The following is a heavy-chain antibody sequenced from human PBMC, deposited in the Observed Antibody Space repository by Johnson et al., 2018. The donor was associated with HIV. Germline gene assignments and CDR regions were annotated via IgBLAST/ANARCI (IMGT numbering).Heavy chain of an antibody. Sequence: QVQLVESGGGVVQPGRSLRLSCAASGFTFSSYGMHWVRQAPGKGLEWVAVIRYDGSNKYYADSVKGRFTISRDNSKNTLYLQMNSLRAEDTAVYYCATDQVGRIYRGKSHIWGQGTMVTVSS. J-gene: IGHJ3*02. D-gene: IGHD3-16*01. CDR2: IRYDGSNK. CDR1: GFTFSSYG. V-gene: IGHV3-30*02. CDR3: ATDQVGRIYRGKSHI.